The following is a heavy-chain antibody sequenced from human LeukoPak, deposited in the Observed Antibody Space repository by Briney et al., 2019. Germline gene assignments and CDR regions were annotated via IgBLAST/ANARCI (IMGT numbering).Heavy chain of an antibody. CDR3: AKDRGIFGVVISYYYMDV. CDR2: INPNSGGT. CDR1: GYTFTGYY. J-gene: IGHJ6*03. D-gene: IGHD3-3*01. V-gene: IGHV1-2*02. Sequence: ASVKVSCKASGYTFTGYYMHWVRQAPGQGLEWMGWINPNSGGTNYAQKFQGRVTMTRDTPISTAYMELSRLRSDDTAVYYCAKDRGIFGVVISYYYMDVWGKGTTVTVSS.